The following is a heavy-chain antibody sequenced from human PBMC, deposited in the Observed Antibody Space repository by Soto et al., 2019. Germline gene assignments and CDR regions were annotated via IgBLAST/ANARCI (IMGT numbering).Heavy chain of an antibody. D-gene: IGHD2-15*01. CDR1: GGTFSSYA. CDR3: ARVASPLGYCSGGSCESAEYFQH. Sequence: QVQLVQSGAEVKKPGSSVKVSCKASGGTFSSYAISWVRQAPGQGLEWMGGIIPIFGTANYAQKFQGRVTITADKSTSTAYMELSSLRSEDTAVYYCARVASPLGYCSGGSCESAEYFQHWGQGTLVTVSS. V-gene: IGHV1-69*06. CDR2: IIPIFGTA. J-gene: IGHJ1*01.